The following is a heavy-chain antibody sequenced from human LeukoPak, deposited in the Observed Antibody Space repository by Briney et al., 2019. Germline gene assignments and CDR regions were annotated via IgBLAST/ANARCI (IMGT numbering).Heavy chain of an antibody. CDR1: GFTFDDYA. J-gene: IGHJ4*02. CDR3: AKQAFCSSTSCPLDY. Sequence: PGGSLRLSCAASGFTFDDYAMHWVRQAPGEGLEWVSGISWNSGSIGYADSVKGRFTISRDNAKNSLYLQMNSLRAEDTALYYCAKQAFCSSTSCPLDYWGQGTLVTVSS. CDR2: ISWNSGSI. D-gene: IGHD2-2*01. V-gene: IGHV3-9*01.